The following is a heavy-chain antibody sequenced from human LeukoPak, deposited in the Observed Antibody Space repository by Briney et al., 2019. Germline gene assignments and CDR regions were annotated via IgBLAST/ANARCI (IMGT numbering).Heavy chain of an antibody. CDR2: IHGSGSP. J-gene: IGHJ5*02. CDR1: GGSISTSY. Sequence: SETLSLTCSISGGSISTSYWSWIRQSVGKGLEWIGRIHGSGSPSYNPSLKSRVTMSVDTSENRFSLKLSSVTAADTAVYYCARDHGRLTEGGIRWFDPWGQGILVTVSS. V-gene: IGHV4-4*07. D-gene: IGHD2-15*01. CDR3: ARDHGRLTEGGIRWFDP.